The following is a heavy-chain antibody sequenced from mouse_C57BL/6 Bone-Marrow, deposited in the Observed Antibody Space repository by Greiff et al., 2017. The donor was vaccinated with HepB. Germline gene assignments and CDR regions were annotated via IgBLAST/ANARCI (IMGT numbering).Heavy chain of an antibody. CDR1: GYTFTDYE. CDR3: TRRDLLWDY. J-gene: IGHJ2*01. D-gene: IGHD2-1*01. CDR2: IDPETGGT. V-gene: IGHV1-15*01. Sequence: ESGAELVRPGASVTLSCKASGYTFTDYEMHWVKQTPVHGLEWIGAIDPETGGTAYNQKFKGKAILTADKSSSTAYMELRSLTSEDSDVYYCTRRDLLWDYWGQGTTLTVSS.